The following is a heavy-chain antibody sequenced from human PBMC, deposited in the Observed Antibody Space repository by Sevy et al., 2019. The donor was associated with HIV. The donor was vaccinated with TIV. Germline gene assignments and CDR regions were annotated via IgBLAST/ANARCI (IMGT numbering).Heavy chain of an antibody. CDR2: ISYDGSNK. V-gene: IGHV3-30-3*01. D-gene: IGHD5-18*01. CDR1: GFTFSSYA. Sequence: GGSLRLSCAASGFTFSSYAMHWVRQAPGKGLEWVAVISYDGSNKYYADSVKGRFTISRDNSKNTLDLQMNSLRAEDTAVYYCAREGPEGGYSYERYYYGMDVWGQGTTVSVSS. CDR3: AREGPEGGYSYERYYYGMDV. J-gene: IGHJ6*02.